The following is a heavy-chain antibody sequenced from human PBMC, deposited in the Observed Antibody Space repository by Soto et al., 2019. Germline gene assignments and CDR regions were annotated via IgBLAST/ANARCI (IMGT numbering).Heavy chain of an antibody. D-gene: IGHD2-15*01. J-gene: IGHJ4*02. Sequence: EVQLLESGGGLVQPGGSLRLSCAASGFTFSSYAMSWVRQAPGKGLEGVSAISGSGGSTYYADSVKGRFTISRDNSKNTLYLQRNSLRAEDTAVYYCAKGLCSGGSCYSEVFDYWGQGTLVTVSS. CDR1: GFTFSSYA. V-gene: IGHV3-23*01. CDR3: AKGLCSGGSCYSEVFDY. CDR2: ISGSGGST.